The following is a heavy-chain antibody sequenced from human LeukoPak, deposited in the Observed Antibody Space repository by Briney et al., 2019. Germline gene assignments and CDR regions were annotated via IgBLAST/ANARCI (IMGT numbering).Heavy chain of an antibody. Sequence: PGGSLRLSCAASGFTFSSYAMSWVRQAPGKGLEWVSAISGGGGSTYYADSVKGRFTISRDNSKNTLYLQMNSLRAEDTAVYYCAKDGRTYYYDSSGYWYWGQGTLVTVSS. V-gene: IGHV3-23*01. CDR3: AKDGRTYYYDSSGYWY. CDR1: GFTFSSYA. J-gene: IGHJ4*02. D-gene: IGHD3-22*01. CDR2: ISGGGGST.